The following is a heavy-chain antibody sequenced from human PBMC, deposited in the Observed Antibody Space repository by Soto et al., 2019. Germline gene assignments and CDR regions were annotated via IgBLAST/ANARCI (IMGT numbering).Heavy chain of an antibody. J-gene: IGHJ3*02. CDR1: GFIFSSYA. CDR2: ISGSGGTA. Sequence: PGGSLRLSCAASGFIFSSYAMTWVRQAPGKGLEWVSSISGSGGTAYYAGSVKGRFTISRDNSRNTLDLQINSLRAEDTAVYYCANLAGGWYEAFGIWGQGTMVTVSS. V-gene: IGHV3-23*01. D-gene: IGHD6-19*01. CDR3: ANLAGGWYEAFGI.